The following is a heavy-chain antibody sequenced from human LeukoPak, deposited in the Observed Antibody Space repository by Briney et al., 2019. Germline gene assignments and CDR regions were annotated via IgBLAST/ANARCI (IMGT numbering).Heavy chain of an antibody. CDR2: ISGSGGST. D-gene: IGHD3-10*01. CDR3: AKAPPPLWFGERYYYYYGMDV. Sequence: GGSLRLSCAASGFTFSSYAMSWVRQAPEKGLEWVSAISGSGGSTYYADSVKGGFTISRDNSKNTLYLQMNSLRAEDTAVYYCAKAPPPLWFGERYYYYYGMDVWGQGTTVTVSS. CDR1: GFTFSSYA. V-gene: IGHV3-23*01. J-gene: IGHJ6*02.